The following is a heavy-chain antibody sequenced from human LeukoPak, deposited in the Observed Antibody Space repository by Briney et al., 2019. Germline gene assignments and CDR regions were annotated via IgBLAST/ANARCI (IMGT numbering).Heavy chain of an antibody. CDR2: FDPEDGET. D-gene: IGHD3-10*01. CDR3: ALLGESREWFDP. V-gene: IGHV1-24*01. J-gene: IGHJ5*02. CDR1: GYTLTELS. Sequence: ASVKVSCKVSGYTLTELSMHWVRQAPGKGLEWMGGFDPEDGETIYAQKFQGRVTVTEDTSTDTAYMELSSLRSEDTAVYYCALLGESREWFDPWGQGTLVTVSS.